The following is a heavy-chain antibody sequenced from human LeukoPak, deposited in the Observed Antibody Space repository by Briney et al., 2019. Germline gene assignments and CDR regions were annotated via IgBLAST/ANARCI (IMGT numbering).Heavy chain of an antibody. CDR3: ARGRRIAVAGRYRAGWVDY. V-gene: IGHV4-34*01. J-gene: IGHJ4*02. D-gene: IGHD6-19*01. Sequence: SETLSLTCTVSGGSISSYYWSWIRQPPGKGLEWIGEINHSGSTNYNPSLKSRVTISVDTSKNQFSLKLSSVTAADTAVYYCARGRRIAVAGRYRAGWVDYWGQGTLVTVSS. CDR1: GGSISSYY. CDR2: INHSGST.